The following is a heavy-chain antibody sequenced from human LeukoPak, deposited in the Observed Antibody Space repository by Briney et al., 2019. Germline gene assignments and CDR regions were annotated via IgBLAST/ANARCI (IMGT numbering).Heavy chain of an antibody. D-gene: IGHD6-6*01. CDR2: ISYDGSNK. CDR3: ARDREYSSSLDY. V-gene: IGHV3-30*04. Sequence: GRSLRLSCAASGLTFSSYAMHWVRQAPGKGLEWVAVISYDGSNKYYADSVKGRFTISRDNSKNTLYLQMNSLRAEDTAVYYCARDREYSSSLDYWGQGTLVTVSS. CDR1: GLTFSSYA. J-gene: IGHJ4*02.